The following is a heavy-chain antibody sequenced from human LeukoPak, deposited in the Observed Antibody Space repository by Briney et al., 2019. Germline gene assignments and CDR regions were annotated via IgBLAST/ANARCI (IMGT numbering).Heavy chain of an antibody. D-gene: IGHD2-2*01. J-gene: IGHJ6*02. CDR2: IIPIFGTA. V-gene: IGHV1-69*01. CDR3: ARDQVRCSSTSCYPRLYYYYYGMDV. CDR1: GGTFSSYA. Sequence: SVKVSCKASGGTFSSYAISWVRQAPGQGLEWMGGIIPIFGTANYAQKFQGRVTITAGESTSTAYMELSSLRSEDTAVYYCARDQVRCSSTSCYPRLYYYYYGMDVWGQGTTVTVSS.